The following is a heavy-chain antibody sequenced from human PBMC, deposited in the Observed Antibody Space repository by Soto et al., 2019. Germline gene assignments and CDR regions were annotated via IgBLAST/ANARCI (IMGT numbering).Heavy chain of an antibody. CDR2: IWYDGSNK. CDR3: ARARAGGPGDC. Sequence: QVQLVESGGGVVQPGRSLRLSCAASGFTFSSYGMHWVRQAPGKGLEWVADIWYDGSNKYYADSVKGRFTISRDNSKNTLYLQMNSLRAEYTAVYYCARARAGGPGDCWGQGTLVTVSS. CDR1: GFTFSSYG. V-gene: IGHV3-33*01. J-gene: IGHJ4*02. D-gene: IGHD3-16*01.